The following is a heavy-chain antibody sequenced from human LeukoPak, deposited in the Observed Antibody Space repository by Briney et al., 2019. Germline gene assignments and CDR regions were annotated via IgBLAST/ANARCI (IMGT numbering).Heavy chain of an antibody. Sequence: GGSLRLSCAASGFTVSSNYMSWVRQAPGKGLEWVSVIYSGGSTYYADSVKGRFTISRDNSKNTLYLQMNSLRAEDTAVYYCAREVQMEQWLVPLNWGQGTLVTVSS. CDR1: GFTVSSNY. V-gene: IGHV3-53*01. D-gene: IGHD6-19*01. J-gene: IGHJ4*02. CDR2: IYSGGST. CDR3: AREVQMEQWLVPLN.